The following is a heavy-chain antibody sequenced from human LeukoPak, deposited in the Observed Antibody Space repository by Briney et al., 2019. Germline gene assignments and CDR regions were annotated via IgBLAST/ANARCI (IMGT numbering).Heavy chain of an antibody. CDR1: GGSISSGSYY. V-gene: IGHV4-61*02. D-gene: IGHD4-17*01. CDR3: ARDRADDYGEKDAFDI. Sequence: SETLSLTCTVSGGSISSGSYYRSWIRQPAGKGLEWIGRIYTSGSTNYNPSLKSRVTISVDTSKNQFSLKLSSVTAADTAVYYCARDRADDYGEKDAFDIWGQGTMVTVSS. J-gene: IGHJ3*02. CDR2: IYTSGST.